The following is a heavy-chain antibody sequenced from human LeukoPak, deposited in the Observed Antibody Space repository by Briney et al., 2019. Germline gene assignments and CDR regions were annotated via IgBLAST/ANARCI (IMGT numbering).Heavy chain of an antibody. CDR2: ISSSSSYI. J-gene: IGHJ4*02. V-gene: IGHV3-21*01. Sequence: GGSLRLSCAASGFTFSSYSMNWVRQAPGKGLEWVSFISSSSSYIYYADSLKGRFTISRDNAKNSLYLQMNSLRAEDTAVYYCARGTMFPYYFDYWGQGTLVTVSS. CDR1: GFTFSSYS. CDR3: ARGTMFPYYFDY. D-gene: IGHD3-10*02.